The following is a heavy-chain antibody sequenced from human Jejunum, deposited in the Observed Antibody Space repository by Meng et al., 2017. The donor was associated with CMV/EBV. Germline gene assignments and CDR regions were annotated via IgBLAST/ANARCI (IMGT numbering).Heavy chain of an antibody. CDR1: TFASST. V-gene: IGHV1-18*01. CDR3: ARVEVVVVPAAFYDAFDV. CDR2: IAAYNGNT. Sequence: TFASSTISWVRQAPGQGLEYVGWIAAYNGNTNSAQKFQGRVTMTTDISSSTAYMELRSLRSDDTAVYYCARVEVVVVPAAFYDAFDVWGQGTMVTVSS. J-gene: IGHJ3*01. D-gene: IGHD2-2*01.